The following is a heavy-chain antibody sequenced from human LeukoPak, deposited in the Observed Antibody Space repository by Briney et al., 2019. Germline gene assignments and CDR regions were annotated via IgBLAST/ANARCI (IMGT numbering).Heavy chain of an antibody. CDR2: INPNSGGT. CDR3: FPDSSGYYYSY. CDR1: GYTFTGYY. J-gene: IGHJ4*02. D-gene: IGHD3-22*01. V-gene: IGHV1-2*02. Sequence: ASVKVSCKASGYTFTGYYMHWVRQAPGQGLEWMGWINPNSGGTNYAQKFQGRVTMTRDTSISTAYMELSRLRSDDTTVYYCFPDSSGYYYSYWGQGTLVTVSS.